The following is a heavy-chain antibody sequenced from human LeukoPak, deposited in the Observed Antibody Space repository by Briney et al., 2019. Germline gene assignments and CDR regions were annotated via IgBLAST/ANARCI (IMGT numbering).Heavy chain of an antibody. V-gene: IGHV1-8*01. D-gene: IGHD3-10*01. CDR2: MNPNGGIA. CDR1: GYTFTSYD. Sequence: ASVKVSCKASGYTFTSYDINWVRQAAGQGLEWLGWMNPNGGIAGYAQKFQRRVTMTRNTSISTAYMDLSRLRSEDTAVYYCARGDAMVQGVIVHYYYYYMDVWGKGTTVTVSS. CDR3: ARGDAMVQGVIVHYYYYYMDV. J-gene: IGHJ6*03.